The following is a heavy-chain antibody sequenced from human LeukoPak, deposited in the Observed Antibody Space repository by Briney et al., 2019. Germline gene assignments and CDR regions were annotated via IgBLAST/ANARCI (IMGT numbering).Heavy chain of an antibody. CDR1: GGSISSYY. Sequence: SETLSLTCTVSGGSISSYYWSWIRQPSGKGLEWIGYIYYSGSTNYNPSLKSRVTISLDTSKNQFSLKLSSVTAADTAVYYCARCSEEWWFDPWGQGTLVTVSS. D-gene: IGHD2-8*01. V-gene: IGHV4-59*01. J-gene: IGHJ5*02. CDR3: ARCSEEWWFDP. CDR2: IYYSGST.